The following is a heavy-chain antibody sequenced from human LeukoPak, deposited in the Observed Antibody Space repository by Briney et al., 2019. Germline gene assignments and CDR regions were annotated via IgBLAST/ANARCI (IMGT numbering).Heavy chain of an antibody. J-gene: IGHJ4*02. CDR1: GFTFDDYA. V-gene: IGHV3-9*01. Sequence: GGSLRLSCAASGFTFDDYAMHWVRQAPGKGLEWVSGISWNSGSIGYADSVKGRFTISRDNAKNSLYLQMNSLRAEDTALYYCAKDKGVRGVIKYYFDYWGQGTLVTVSS. CDR2: ISWNSGSI. CDR3: AKDKGVRGVIKYYFDY. D-gene: IGHD3-10*01.